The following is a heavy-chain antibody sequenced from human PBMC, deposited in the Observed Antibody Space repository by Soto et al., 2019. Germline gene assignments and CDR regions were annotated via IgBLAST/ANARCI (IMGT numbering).Heavy chain of an antibody. D-gene: IGHD3-3*01. CDR2: IKSKTDGGTT. CDR3: AKTEPNYDFWSGPYYYYGIDV. V-gene: IGHV3-15*05. CDR1: GFTFSNAW. J-gene: IGHJ6*02. Sequence: EVQLVESGGGLVKPGGSLRLSCAASGFTFSNAWMSWVRQAPGQGLEWVGRIKSKTDGGTTDYAALVTGRFTISRYDSKNTRYLPMRSLRAEDTAVYYCAKTEPNYDFWSGPYYYYGIDVCGQWTTVTVSS.